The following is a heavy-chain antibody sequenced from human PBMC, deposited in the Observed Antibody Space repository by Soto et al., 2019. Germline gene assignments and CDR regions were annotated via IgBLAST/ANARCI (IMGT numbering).Heavy chain of an antibody. Sequence: QVQLVQSGAEVKKPGASVKVSCKASGYTFTSYEMYWVRQAPGQGLEWMGIISPSDGITTYAQKFQGKVNMTRDTYTSTVYMELSSLRSEDTAVYYCARDRRDGYNTFDYWGQGTLVTVSS. J-gene: IGHJ4*02. D-gene: IGHD5-12*01. CDR1: GYTFTSYE. CDR2: ISPSDGIT. V-gene: IGHV1-46*01. CDR3: ARDRRDGYNTFDY.